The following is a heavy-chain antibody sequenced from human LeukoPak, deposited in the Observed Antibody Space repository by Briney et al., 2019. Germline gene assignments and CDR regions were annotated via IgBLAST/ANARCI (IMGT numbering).Heavy chain of an antibody. CDR2: IHHSGTT. CDR3: ARGRLGATY. V-gene: IGHV4-61*01. D-gene: IGHD1-26*01. CDR1: GGSVSRGSYY. J-gene: IGHJ4*02. Sequence: PSESLSLTCTVSGGSVSRGSYYWSWTRHPPGKGLVWIGYIHHSGTTNYSPSLKSRVTISVDMSKNQFFLNLTSVTAADTAVYYCARGRLGATYWGQGTLVTVSS.